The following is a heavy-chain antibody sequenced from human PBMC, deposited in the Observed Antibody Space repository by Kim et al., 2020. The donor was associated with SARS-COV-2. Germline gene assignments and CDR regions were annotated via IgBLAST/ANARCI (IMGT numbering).Heavy chain of an antibody. J-gene: IGHJ6*02. Sequence: ASVKVSCKASGYTFTSYGISWVRQAPGQGLEWMGWISAYNGNTNYAQKLQGRVTMTTDTSTSTAYMELRSLRSDDTAVYYCARDIVLMVYAMATGGYGMDVWGQGTTVTVSS. CDR3: ARDIVLMVYAMATGGYGMDV. CDR1: GYTFTSYG. V-gene: IGHV1-18*01. CDR2: ISAYNGNT. D-gene: IGHD2-8*01.